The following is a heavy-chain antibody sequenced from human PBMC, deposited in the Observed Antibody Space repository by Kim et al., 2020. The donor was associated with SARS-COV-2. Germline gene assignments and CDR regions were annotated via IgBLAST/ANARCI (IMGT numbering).Heavy chain of an antibody. D-gene: IGHD5-18*01. V-gene: IGHV3-21*01. CDR1: GFTFSSYS. J-gene: IGHJ6*02. CDR3: AATAENTAMAYYYYYYGMDV. Sequence: GGSLRLSCAASGFTFSSYSMNWVRQAPGKGLEWVSSISSSSSYIYYADSVKGRFTISRDNAKNSLYLQMNSLRAEDTAVYYCAATAENTAMAYYYYYYGMDVWGQGTTVTVSS. CDR2: ISSSSSYI.